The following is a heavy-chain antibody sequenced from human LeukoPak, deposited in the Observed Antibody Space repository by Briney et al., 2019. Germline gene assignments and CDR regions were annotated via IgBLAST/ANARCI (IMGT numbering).Heavy chain of an antibody. CDR1: GFTFSNDW. CDR3: TATTEYVYCDL. D-gene: IGHD4-11*01. J-gene: IGHJ4*02. CDR2: IKSKTDDGTT. V-gene: IGHV3-15*01. Sequence: PGGSLRLSCAASGFTFSNDWMSWVRQAPGKGLEWVGRIKSKTDDGTTDYAAPVKGRFTISRDDSKNTLYPQMTSLKTEDTAVYYCTATTEYVYCDLWGQGTLVSVSS.